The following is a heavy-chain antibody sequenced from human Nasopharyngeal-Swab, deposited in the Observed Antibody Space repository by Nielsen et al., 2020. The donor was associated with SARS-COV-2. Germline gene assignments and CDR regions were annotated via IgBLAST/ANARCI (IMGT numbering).Heavy chain of an antibody. CDR3: AREGETSGHAGAFDT. Sequence: ETLSLTCAVSGGSISSGGYSWSWVRRAPGKGLEWVSVIYSGGSTYYADSVKGRFTISRDNSESTVSLQMNSLRPEDTAVYYCAREGETSGHAGAFDTWGQGTVVTVSS. V-gene: IGHV3-53*05. D-gene: IGHD6-19*01. CDR2: IYSGGST. CDR1: GGSISSGGYS. J-gene: IGHJ3*02.